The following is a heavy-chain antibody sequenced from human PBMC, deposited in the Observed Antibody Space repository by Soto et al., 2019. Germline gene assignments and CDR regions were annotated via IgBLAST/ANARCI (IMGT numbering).Heavy chain of an antibody. Sequence: EVQLVESGGGLVQPGGSLRLSCAASGFTFSSYSMNWVRQAPGKGLEWVSYISSSSSTIYYADSVKGRFTISRDNGKNALYLQMNSLRDEETAVYDCARGHDYGDLNYYYYGMDVWGQGTTVTVSS. CDR3: ARGHDYGDLNYYYYGMDV. J-gene: IGHJ6*02. V-gene: IGHV3-48*02. CDR1: GFTFSSYS. D-gene: IGHD4-17*01. CDR2: ISSSSSTI.